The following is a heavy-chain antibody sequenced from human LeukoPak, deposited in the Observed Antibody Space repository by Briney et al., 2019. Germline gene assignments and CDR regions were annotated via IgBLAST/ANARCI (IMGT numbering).Heavy chain of an antibody. CDR2: TIPIFGTA. D-gene: IGHD5-18*01. V-gene: IGHV1-69*06. CDR1: GGTFSSYA. CDR3: ARDSTAMVNFRRTGSFDY. J-gene: IGHJ4*02. Sequence: SVKVSCKASGGTFSSYAISWVRQAPGQGLEWMGGTIPIFGTANYAQKFQGRVTITADKSTSTAYMELSSLRSEDTAVYYCARDSTAMVNFRRTGSFDYWGQGTLVTVSS.